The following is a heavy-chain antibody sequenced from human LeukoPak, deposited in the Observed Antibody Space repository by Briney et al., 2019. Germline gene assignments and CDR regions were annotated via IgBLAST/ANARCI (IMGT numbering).Heavy chain of an antibody. V-gene: IGHV3-30-3*01. CDR1: GFTLSSYA. CDR3: ARDRAVVVVPAVLYFDY. D-gene: IGHD2-2*01. CDR2: ISYDGSNK. Sequence: GGSLRLSCAASGFTLSSYAMHWVRQAPGKGLEWVAVISYDGSNKYYADSVKGRFTISRDNSKNTLYLQMNSLRAEDTAVYYCARDRAVVVVPAVLYFDYWGQGTLVTVSS. J-gene: IGHJ4*02.